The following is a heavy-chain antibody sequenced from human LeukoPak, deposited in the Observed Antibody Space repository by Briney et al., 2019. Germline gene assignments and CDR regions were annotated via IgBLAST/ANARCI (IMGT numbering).Heavy chain of an antibody. CDR2: IHYRGTT. CDR3: ARHEYGDYDQIK. J-gene: IGHJ4*02. V-gene: IGHV4-59*08. Sequence: PSETLSLTCTVSGGSMRDHYWDWVRQAPGKGLEWIGYIHYRGTTSYNPSLKSRVTISIDRSRDQFSLRLRSVTAADTAVYYCARHEYGDYDQIKWGQGTLLTVSS. CDR1: GGSMRDHY. D-gene: IGHD4-17*01.